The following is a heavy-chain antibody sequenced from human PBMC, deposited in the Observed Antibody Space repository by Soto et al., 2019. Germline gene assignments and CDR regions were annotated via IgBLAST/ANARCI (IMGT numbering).Heavy chain of an antibody. V-gene: IGHV3-23*01. CDR3: AKMVGLIVVVPAAGNWFDP. CDR2: ISGSGGST. J-gene: IGHJ5*02. Sequence: EVQLLESGGGLVQPGGSLRLSCAASGFTFSSYAMSWVRQAPGKGLEWVSAISGSGGSTYYADSVKGRFTISRDNSKNTLYLQMNSLRAEDTAVYYCAKMVGLIVVVPAAGNWFDPWGQGTLFTVSS. CDR1: GFTFSSYA. D-gene: IGHD2-2*01.